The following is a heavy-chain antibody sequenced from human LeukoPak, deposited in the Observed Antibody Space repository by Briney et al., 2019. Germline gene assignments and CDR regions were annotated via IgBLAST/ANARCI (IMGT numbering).Heavy chain of an antibody. Sequence: GESLRLYRKGSGYSFTRYWISRVRQMPGPGVGCMGRLEPRESYTNYSPSFQGHVTISADKSISTAYLQWSSLKASDTAMYYCARSLYGILTGYYAPFDYWGQGTLVTVSS. V-gene: IGHV5-10-1*01. CDR2: LEPRESYT. CDR1: GYSFTRYW. CDR3: ARSLYGILTGYYAPFDY. J-gene: IGHJ4*02. D-gene: IGHD3-9*01.